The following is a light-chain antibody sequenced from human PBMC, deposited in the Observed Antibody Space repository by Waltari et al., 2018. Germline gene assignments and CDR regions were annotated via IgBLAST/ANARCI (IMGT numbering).Light chain of an antibody. CDR1: QSISNW. Sequence: DIQMTQSPFTLSASVGDIVTITCRASQSISNWLAWYQQKPGKAPKLLIYKGSTLESGVPSRFSGSGSGTEFTLTISSLQPDDFATYYCQQYNSYSLLTFGGGTKVEIK. CDR2: KGS. V-gene: IGKV1-5*03. CDR3: QQYNSYSLLT. J-gene: IGKJ4*01.